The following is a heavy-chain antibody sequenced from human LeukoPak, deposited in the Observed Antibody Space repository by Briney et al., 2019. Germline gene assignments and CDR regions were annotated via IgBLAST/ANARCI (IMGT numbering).Heavy chain of an antibody. CDR2: IYYSGST. V-gene: IGHV4-39*01. CDR1: GFTFSSYSMN. CDR3: ARLAHYYGSGSYLNWFDP. J-gene: IGHJ5*02. D-gene: IGHD3-10*01. Sequence: GSLRLSCAASGFTFSSYSMNWVRQAPGKGLEWIGSIYYSGSTYYNPSLKSRVTISVDTSKNQFSLKLSSMTAADTAVYYCARLAHYYGSGSYLNWFDPWGQGTLVTVSS.